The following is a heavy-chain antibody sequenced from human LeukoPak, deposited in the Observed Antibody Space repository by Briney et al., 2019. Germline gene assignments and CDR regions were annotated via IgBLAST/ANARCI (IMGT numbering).Heavy chain of an antibody. Sequence: GGSLRLSCAASRFTFSNYAMTWVRQAPGKGLEWVSYISSSGNTIYHADSVKGRFTISRDNAKNSLYLQMNSLRAEDTAVYYCARGVYDSSGYYHYWGQGTLVTVSS. CDR1: RFTFSNYA. D-gene: IGHD3-22*01. CDR3: ARGVYDSSGYYHY. J-gene: IGHJ4*02. V-gene: IGHV3-48*03. CDR2: ISSSGNTI.